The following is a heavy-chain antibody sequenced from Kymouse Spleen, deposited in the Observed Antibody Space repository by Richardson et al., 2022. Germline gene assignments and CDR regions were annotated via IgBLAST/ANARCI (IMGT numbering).Heavy chain of an antibody. Sequence: QVQLVESGGGVVQPGRSLRLSCAASGFTFSSYGMHWVRQAPGKGLEWVAVISYDGSNKYYADSVKGRFTISRDNSKNTLYLQMNSLRAEDTAVYYCAKDRVLMVYAMDYWGQGTLVTVSS. V-gene: IGHV3-30*18. CDR1: GFTFSSYG. CDR2: ISYDGSNK. J-gene: IGHJ4*02. D-gene: IGHD2-8*01. CDR3: AKDRVLMVYAMDY.